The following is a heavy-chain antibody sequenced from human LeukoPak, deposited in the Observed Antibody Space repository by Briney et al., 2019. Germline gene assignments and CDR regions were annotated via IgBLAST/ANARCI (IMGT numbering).Heavy chain of an antibody. J-gene: IGHJ3*02. D-gene: IGHD1-26*01. V-gene: IGHV3-11*04. CDR2: ISDGGTTI. CDR1: GFTFTAYY. CDR3: ARVGKVGATGALDI. Sequence: GRSLRLSCAASGFTFTAYYMSWIRQAPGKGLQWLSYISDGGTTIFYADSVKARFTISRDNAKNSLYLQLSSVKGEDTAVYYCARVGKVGATGALDIWGQGTLVTVSS.